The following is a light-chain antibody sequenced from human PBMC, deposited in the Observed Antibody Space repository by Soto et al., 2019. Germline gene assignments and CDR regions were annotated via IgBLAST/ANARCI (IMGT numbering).Light chain of an antibody. J-gene: IGKJ2*03. CDR2: KVS. V-gene: IGKV2-30*01. CDR1: QSLVYSDGNTY. CDR3: MQGTHWPPYS. Sequence: DVVMTQSPLSLPVTLGQPASISCRSSQSLVYSDGNTYLTWFQHRPGQSPRRLIYKVSNRDSGVPDRFSGRGSGTDCTLRISRVEAEDVGVYYCMQGTHWPPYSFGQGTKLEIK.